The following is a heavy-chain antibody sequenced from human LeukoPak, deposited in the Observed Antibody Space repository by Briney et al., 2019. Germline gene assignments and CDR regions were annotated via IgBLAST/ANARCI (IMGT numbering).Heavy chain of an antibody. CDR1: GYTLTELS. CDR2: INTNTGNP. J-gene: IGHJ5*02. CDR3: ARDLDWRPSQTDWGWDP. D-gene: IGHD7-27*01. Sequence: GASVKVSCKVSGYTLTELSMHWVRQAPGKGLEWMGWINTNTGNPTYAQGFTGRFVFSLDTSVSTAYLQISSLKAEDTAVYYCARDLDWRPSQTDWGWDPWGQGALVTVSS. V-gene: IGHV7-4-1*02.